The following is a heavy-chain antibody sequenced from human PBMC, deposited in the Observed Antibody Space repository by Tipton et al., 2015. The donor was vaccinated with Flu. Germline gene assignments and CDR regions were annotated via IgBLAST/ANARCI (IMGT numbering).Heavy chain of an antibody. CDR1: GFTVNSKY. Sequence: SLRLSCAASGFTVNSKYMSWVRQAPGKGLEWVSVIYSDGRAYYVDSVKGRFTVSRDDSKNMLYLQLDSLRAEDTAVYYCTRGQGANPWGQGTLVTVSS. CDR3: TRGQGANP. J-gene: IGHJ5*02. V-gene: IGHV3-53*01. CDR2: IYSDGRA.